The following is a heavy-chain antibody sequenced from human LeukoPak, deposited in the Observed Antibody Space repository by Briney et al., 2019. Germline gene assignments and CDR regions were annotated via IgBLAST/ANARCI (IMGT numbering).Heavy chain of an antibody. CDR3: ASYGGFDYFDF. D-gene: IGHD4-23*01. J-gene: IGHJ4*02. V-gene: IGHV3-23*01. CDR2: ISASGANT. Sequence: GGSLRLSCAASGFTFSFAAMTWVRQGPGKGLEWLSLISASGANTYYADPVKGRFTISRDSAKNTLYLQMDSLRAEDTAVYYCASYGGFDYFDFWGQGTLVTVSS. CDR1: GFTFSFAA.